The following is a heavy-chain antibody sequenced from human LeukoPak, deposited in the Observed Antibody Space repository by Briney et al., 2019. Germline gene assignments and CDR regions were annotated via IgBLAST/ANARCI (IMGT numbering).Heavy chain of an antibody. Sequence: GGSLRLSCAASGFTFDDYGMSWVRQAPGKGLEWVSGINWNGGSTGYAGSVKGRFTISRDNAKNSLYLQMNSLRAEDTALYYCARDSYYDILTGYYTHDYWGQGTLVTVSS. J-gene: IGHJ4*02. CDR2: INWNGGST. D-gene: IGHD3-9*01. CDR1: GFTFDDYG. CDR3: ARDSYYDILTGYYTHDY. V-gene: IGHV3-20*04.